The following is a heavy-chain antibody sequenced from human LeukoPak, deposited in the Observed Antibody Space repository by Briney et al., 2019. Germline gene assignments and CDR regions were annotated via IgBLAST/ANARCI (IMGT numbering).Heavy chain of an antibody. D-gene: IGHD5-24*01. CDR1: GGSISSYY. J-gene: IGHJ4*02. CDR3: ARGGWLPPLVYYFDY. Sequence: PSETLPLTCTVSGGSISSYYWSWIRQPPGKGLEWIGYIYYSGSTNYNPSLKSRVTISVDTSKNQFSLKLSSVTAADTAVYYCARGGWLPPLVYYFDYWGQGTLVTVSS. CDR2: IYYSGST. V-gene: IGHV4-59*01.